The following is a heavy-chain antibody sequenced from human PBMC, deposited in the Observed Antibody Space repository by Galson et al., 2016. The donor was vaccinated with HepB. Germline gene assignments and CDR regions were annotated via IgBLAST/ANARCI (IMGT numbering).Heavy chain of an antibody. Sequence: SLRLSCAASGFTLDNYAMHWVRQAPGKGLEWVSGISWNSGAIGYADSVKGRFTVSRDNAKNSLYLQMNSLRAEDTALYYCAKDIGRGTSYYFYGMGVWGKGTTVTVSS. CDR2: ISWNSGAI. J-gene: IGHJ6*04. CDR1: GFTLDNYA. V-gene: IGHV3-9*01. CDR3: AKDIGRGTSYYFYGMGV. D-gene: IGHD3/OR15-3a*01.